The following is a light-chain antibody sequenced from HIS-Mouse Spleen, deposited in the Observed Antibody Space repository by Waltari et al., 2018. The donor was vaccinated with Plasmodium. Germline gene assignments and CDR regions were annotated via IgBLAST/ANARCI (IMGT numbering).Light chain of an antibody. Sequence: QSALTPPPSASGSPGQSVTIPRPGTSSSGGGFNLAPWYQQHPGKAPKLMIYEVSKRPSGVPDRFSGSKSGNTASLTVSGLQAEDEADYYCSSYAGSNNLVFGGGTKLTVL. CDR1: SSSGGGFNL. CDR3: SSYAGSNNLV. CDR2: EVS. J-gene: IGLJ2*01. V-gene: IGLV2-8*01.